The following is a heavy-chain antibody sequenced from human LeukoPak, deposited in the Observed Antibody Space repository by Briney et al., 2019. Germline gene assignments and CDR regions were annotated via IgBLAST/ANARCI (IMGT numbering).Heavy chain of an antibody. D-gene: IGHD3-22*01. V-gene: IGHV4-34*01. CDR1: GGSFSGYY. CDR3: ASLTYYYDGSGYYYLDYFDY. Sequence: SETLSLTCAVYGGSFSGYYWSWIRQPPGKGLEWIGEINHSGSTNYNPSLKSRVTISVDTSKNQFSLKLSSVTAADTAVYYCASLTYYYDGSGYYYLDYFDYWGQGTLVTVSS. CDR2: INHSGST. J-gene: IGHJ4*02.